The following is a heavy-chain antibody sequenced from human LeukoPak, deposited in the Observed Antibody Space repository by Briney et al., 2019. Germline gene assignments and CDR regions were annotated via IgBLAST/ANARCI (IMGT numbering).Heavy chain of an antibody. J-gene: IGHJ3*01. CDR3: ARNLGPFDV. Sequence: GGSLRLSCAASGFTFNDFAMTWVRQAPGKGLEWVSTIADAGTYYADSVKGRFIISRDNSKNMLYLQLNSLRADDTAMYYCARNLGPFDVRGHGTMVPVSS. CDR1: GFTFNDFA. V-gene: IGHV3-23*01. CDR2: IADAGT. D-gene: IGHD3-16*01.